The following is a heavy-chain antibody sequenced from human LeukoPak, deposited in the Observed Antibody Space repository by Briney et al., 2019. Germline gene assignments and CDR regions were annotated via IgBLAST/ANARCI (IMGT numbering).Heavy chain of an antibody. CDR2: ISGSGGST. Sequence: PGGSLRLSCAASGFTFSSYAMSWVRQAAGKGLEWVSAISGSGGSTYYADSVKGRFTISRDNSKNTLYLQMNSLRAEDTAVYYCAKHYYDSSGYYGDSYFDYWGQGTLVTVSS. CDR1: GFTFSSYA. D-gene: IGHD3-22*01. J-gene: IGHJ4*02. V-gene: IGHV3-23*01. CDR3: AKHYYDSSGYYGDSYFDY.